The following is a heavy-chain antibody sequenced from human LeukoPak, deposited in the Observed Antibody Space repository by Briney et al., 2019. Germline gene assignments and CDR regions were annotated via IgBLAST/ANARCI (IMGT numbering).Heavy chain of an antibody. CDR2: IIPILGIA. CDR3: ARESDYCSGGSCYLGAFDI. V-gene: IGHV1-69*04. Sequence: ASVKVSCKASGGTFSSYTISWVRQAPGQRLEWMGRIIPILGIANYAQKFQGRVTITADKSTSTAYMELSSLRSEDTAVYYCARESDYCSGGSCYLGAFDIWGQGTMVTVSS. CDR1: GGTFSSYT. J-gene: IGHJ3*02. D-gene: IGHD2-15*01.